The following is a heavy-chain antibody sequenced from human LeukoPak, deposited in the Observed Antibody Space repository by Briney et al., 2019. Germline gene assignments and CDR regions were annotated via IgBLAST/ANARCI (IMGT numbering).Heavy chain of an antibody. CDR3: ARDLPPPFGSYNNWFDP. Sequence: GASVKVSCKASGYTFTSYYMHWVRQAPGQGLEWMGIINPSGGSTSYAQKFQGRVTMTRDTSTSTVYMELSSLRSEDTAVYYCARDLPPPFGSYNNWFDPWGQGTLVTVSS. V-gene: IGHV1-46*01. J-gene: IGHJ5*02. D-gene: IGHD1-26*01. CDR1: GYTFTSYY. CDR2: INPSGGST.